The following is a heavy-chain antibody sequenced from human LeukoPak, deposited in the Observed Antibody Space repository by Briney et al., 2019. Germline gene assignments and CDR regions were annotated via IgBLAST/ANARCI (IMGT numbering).Heavy chain of an antibody. V-gene: IGHV3-15*01. D-gene: IGHD3-22*01. CDR2: IKSKTDGETT. Sequence: GGSLRLSCAASGFTFSNAWMTWVRQAPGKGLEWVGRIKSKTDGETTDYAAPVKGRFTISRDDSKNTLYLQMNSLKTEDTAVYYCTTVGSVYSSGYHYWGQGTLVTVSS. CDR3: TTVGSVYSSGYHY. CDR1: GFTFSNAW. J-gene: IGHJ4*02.